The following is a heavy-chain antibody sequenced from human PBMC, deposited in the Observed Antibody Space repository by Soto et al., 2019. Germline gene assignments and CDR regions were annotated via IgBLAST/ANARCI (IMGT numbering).Heavy chain of an antibody. Sequence: TGGSLRLSCAASGFTFSSYGMHWVRQAPGKGLEWVAVISYDGSNKYYADSVKGRFTISRDNSKNTLYLQMNSLRAEDTAVYYCAKGWQKAEEYCSGGSCYAFDIWGQGTMVTVSS. CDR2: ISYDGSNK. J-gene: IGHJ3*02. V-gene: IGHV3-30*18. D-gene: IGHD2-15*01. CDR1: GFTFSSYG. CDR3: AKGWQKAEEYCSGGSCYAFDI.